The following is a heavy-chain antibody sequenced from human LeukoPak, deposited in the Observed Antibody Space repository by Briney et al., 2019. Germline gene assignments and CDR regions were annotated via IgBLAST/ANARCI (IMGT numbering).Heavy chain of an antibody. Sequence: GGSLRLSCAASGLTVTSNYMSWIRQAPGKGLEWVSVIYSGGDTYYADSVKGRFTISRDNSKNTLYLQTNSLRAEDTAVYYCARPGYSTGAFDYWGQGTLVTVSS. CDR1: GLTVTSNY. CDR2: IYSGGDT. D-gene: IGHD6-25*01. J-gene: IGHJ4*02. CDR3: ARPGYSTGAFDY. V-gene: IGHV3-53*01.